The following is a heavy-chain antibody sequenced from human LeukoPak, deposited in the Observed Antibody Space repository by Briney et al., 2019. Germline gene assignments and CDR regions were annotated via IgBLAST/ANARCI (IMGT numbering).Heavy chain of an antibody. CDR1: GYTFTGYY. J-gene: IGHJ6*03. CDR2: INPHSGGT. CDR3: ARDGAGSGDKLLSGESYYYYYMDV. D-gene: IGHD3-10*01. V-gene: IGHV1-2*02. Sequence: ASVKVSCKASGYTFTGYYMHWVRQAPGQGLEWMGWINPHSGGTNYAQKFQGRVTMTRDTSISTAYMELSRLRSDDTAVYYCARDGAGSGDKLLSGESYYYYYMDVWGKGTTVTVSS.